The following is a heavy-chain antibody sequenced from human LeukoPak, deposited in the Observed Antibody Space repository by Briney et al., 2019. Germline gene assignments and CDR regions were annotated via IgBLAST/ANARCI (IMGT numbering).Heavy chain of an antibody. Sequence: GGSLRLSCAASGFTFSSYEMNWVRQAPGKGLEWVSYISSSGSTIYYADSVKGRFTISRDNAKNSLYLQMNSLRAEDTAVYYCARDYVWGSYRSFGYWGQGTLVTVSS. CDR2: ISSSGSTI. D-gene: IGHD3-16*02. J-gene: IGHJ4*02. CDR3: ARDYVWGSYRSFGY. V-gene: IGHV3-48*03. CDR1: GFTFSSYE.